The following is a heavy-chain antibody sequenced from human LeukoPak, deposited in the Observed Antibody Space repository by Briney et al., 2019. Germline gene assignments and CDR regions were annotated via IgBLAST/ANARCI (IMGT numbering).Heavy chain of an antibody. CDR2: IYYSGST. CDR3: ASSQRWGYDSSGYSRRDAFDI. J-gene: IGHJ3*02. D-gene: IGHD3-22*01. Sequence: SETLSLTCTVSGGSSSSYYWSWIRQPPGKGLEWIGYIYYSGSTNYNPSLKSRVTISVDTSKNQFSLKLSSVTAADTAVYYCASSQRWGYDSSGYSRRDAFDIWGQGTMVTVSS. V-gene: IGHV4-59*01. CDR1: GGSSSSYY.